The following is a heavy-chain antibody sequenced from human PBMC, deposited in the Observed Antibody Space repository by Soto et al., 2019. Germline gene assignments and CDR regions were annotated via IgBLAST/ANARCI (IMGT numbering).Heavy chain of an antibody. CDR3: VRGWGRIFGS. CDR2: INHSGST. V-gene: IGHV4-34*01. Sequence: QVQLQQWGAGLLKPSETLSLTCAVYGGSVSGYYWSWIRQPPGKGLEWIGEINHSGSTNYNPSLKSRVTLSADTTKNQFSLKLSSVPAADTAVYYCVRGWGRIFGSWGQGTMVTVSS. J-gene: IGHJ4*02. CDR1: GGSVSGYY. D-gene: IGHD7-27*01.